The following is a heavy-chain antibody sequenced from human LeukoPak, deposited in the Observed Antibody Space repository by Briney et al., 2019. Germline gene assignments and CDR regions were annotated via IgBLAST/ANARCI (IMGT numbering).Heavy chain of an antibody. CDR2: IYPADSDT. CDR3: ARHASGGTSHYLDY. V-gene: IGHV5-51*01. Sequence: PGESLKISCKGSGYSFTSYWIGWVRQMPGKGLEWMGMIYPADSDTEYSPSLQGQVTISVDKSISTAYLQWSSLKASDTAIYYCARHASGGTSHYLDYWGQGTLVTVSS. J-gene: IGHJ4*02. CDR1: GYSFTSYW. D-gene: IGHD4-23*01.